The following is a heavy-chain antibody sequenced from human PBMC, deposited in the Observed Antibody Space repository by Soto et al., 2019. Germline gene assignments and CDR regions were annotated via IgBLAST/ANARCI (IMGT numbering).Heavy chain of an antibody. J-gene: IGHJ4*02. D-gene: IGHD2-15*01. Sequence: QITLKESGPTLVKPTQTLTLTCTFSGFSLSTSGVGVGWIRQPPGKALEWLALIYWNDDKRYSPSLKSRLTITKDTSKNQVVLTITNMDTVDTATYYCALTAPYCSGGSCFPTSGLAFDYWGQGTLVTVSS. CDR1: GFSLSTSGVG. CDR3: ALTAPYCSGGSCFPTSGLAFDY. CDR2: IYWNDDK. V-gene: IGHV2-5*01.